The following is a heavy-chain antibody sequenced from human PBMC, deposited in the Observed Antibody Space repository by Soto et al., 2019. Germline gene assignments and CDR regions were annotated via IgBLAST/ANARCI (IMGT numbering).Heavy chain of an antibody. D-gene: IGHD3-22*01. CDR2: ISYDGSNK. Sequence: QVQLVESGGGLVQPGRSLRLSCAASGFSFSSYAMHWVRQAPGKGLEWVAVISYDGSNKYYADSVKGRFTISRDNSKNTLYLQRNSLSADGTAVYYWARDLLERVYYESRGRQPPDYWGQGALVTFSA. J-gene: IGHJ4*02. CDR1: GFSFSSYA. CDR3: ARDLLERVYYESRGRQPPDY. V-gene: IGHV3-30-3*01.